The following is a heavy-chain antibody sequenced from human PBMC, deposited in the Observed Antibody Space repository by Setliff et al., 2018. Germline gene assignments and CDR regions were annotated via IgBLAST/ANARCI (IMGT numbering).Heavy chain of an antibody. J-gene: IGHJ4*02. CDR3: AREHVSGHSEY. CDR2: IYPGDSDT. D-gene: IGHD1-26*01. V-gene: IGHV5-51*01. CDR1: GYSFTTSW. Sequence: GESLKISCKASGYSFTTSWIARVRQKPGKGLEWMGIIYPGDSDTQYSPSFQGQVTFSSDKSINTAYLQWSSLKASDTAIYYCAREHVSGHSEYWGQGTLVTVSS.